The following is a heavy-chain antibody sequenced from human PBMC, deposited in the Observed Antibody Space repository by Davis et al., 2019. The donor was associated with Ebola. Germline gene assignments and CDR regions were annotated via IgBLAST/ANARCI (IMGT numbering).Heavy chain of an antibody. V-gene: IGHV1-3*01. D-gene: IGHD3-22*01. CDR3: ARVSTMIVVA. J-gene: IGHJ5*02. Sequence: KFQGRVTITRDTSASTAYMELSSLRSEDTAVYYCARVSTMIVVAWGQGTLVTVSS.